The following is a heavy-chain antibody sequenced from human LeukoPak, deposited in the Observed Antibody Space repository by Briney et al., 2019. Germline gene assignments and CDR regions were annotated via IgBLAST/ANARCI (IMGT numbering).Heavy chain of an antibody. CDR2: IKQDGSEK. J-gene: IGHJ4*02. CDR3: ARESYSGSYSGLGG. D-gene: IGHD1-26*01. CDR1: GFTFSSYW. V-gene: IGHV3-7*01. Sequence: GSLRLSCAASGFTFSSYWMSWVRQAPGKGLEWVANIKQDGSEKYYVDSVKGRFTISRDNAKNSLYLQMNGLRAEDTAVYYCARESYSGSYSGLGGWGQGTLVTVSS.